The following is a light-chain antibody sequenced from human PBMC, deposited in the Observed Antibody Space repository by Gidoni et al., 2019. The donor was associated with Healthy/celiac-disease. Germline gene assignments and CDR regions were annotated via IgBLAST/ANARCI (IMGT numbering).Light chain of an antibody. CDR1: SSNIGAGYD. CDR3: QSYDSSLSGSTV. V-gene: IGLV1-40*01. J-gene: IGLJ2*01. Sequence: QSVLTQPPSVSGAPGQRVTISCTGSSSNIGAGYDVHWYQQLPGTAPNLLIYGNSNRTSGVPDRFSGSKSGTSASLAITGLQAEDEADYYCQSYDSSLSGSTVFGGGTKLTVL. CDR2: GNS.